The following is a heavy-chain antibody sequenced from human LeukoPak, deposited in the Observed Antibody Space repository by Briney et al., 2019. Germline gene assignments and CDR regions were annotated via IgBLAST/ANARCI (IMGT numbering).Heavy chain of an antibody. V-gene: IGHV3-66*01. CDR3: AKGSRVEYYDSSGYYPYFDY. Sequence: GGSLRLSCAASGFTVSSNYMSWVRQAPGKGLEWVSVIYSGGSTYYADSVKGRFTISRDNSKNTLYLQMNSLRAEDTAVYYCAKGSRVEYYDSSGYYPYFDYWGQGTLVTVSS. D-gene: IGHD3-22*01. J-gene: IGHJ4*02. CDR2: IYSGGST. CDR1: GFTVSSNY.